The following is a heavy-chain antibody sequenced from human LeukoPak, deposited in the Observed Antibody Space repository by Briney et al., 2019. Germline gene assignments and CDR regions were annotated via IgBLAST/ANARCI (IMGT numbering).Heavy chain of an antibody. CDR2: MYYGGST. CDR3: ARGRSGWSLGAFDI. J-gene: IGHJ3*02. Sequence: SETLSLTCTVSGGSLSSSDYHWGWIRQPPGKGLEWIGSMYYGGSTYYNPSLKSRVTISVDTSKNQFSLKLSSVTAADTAVYYCARGRSGWSLGAFDIWGQGTMVTVSS. V-gene: IGHV4-39*07. D-gene: IGHD6-13*01. CDR1: GGSLSSSDYH.